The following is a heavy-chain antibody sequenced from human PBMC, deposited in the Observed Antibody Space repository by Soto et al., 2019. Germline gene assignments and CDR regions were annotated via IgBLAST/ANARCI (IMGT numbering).Heavy chain of an antibody. Sequence: QVQLVQSGAEVKKPGSSVKVSCKASGGTFSSYAISWVRQAPGQGLEWMGGIIPIFGTANYAQKFQGRVTIVADESTSTAYMELSSLRSEDTAVYYCARVRRSQSYYDSSGLRGFDPWVQGTLVTVSS. D-gene: IGHD3-22*01. V-gene: IGHV1-69*01. J-gene: IGHJ5*02. CDR3: ARVRRSQSYYDSSGLRGFDP. CDR2: IIPIFGTA. CDR1: GGTFSSYA.